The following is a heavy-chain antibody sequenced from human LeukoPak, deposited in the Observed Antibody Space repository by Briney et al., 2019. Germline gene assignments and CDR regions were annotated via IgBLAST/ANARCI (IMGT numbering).Heavy chain of an antibody. CDR1: GFTFSSYW. CDR2: IKEDGSEK. Sequence: GGSLRLPCAASGFTFSSYWMSWVRQAPGKGLEWVANIKEDGSEKYYVDSVKGRFTISRDSAKNSLYLQMNSLRAEDTAVYYCARDPGMMDGSGSYSFLDYWGQGTLVTVSS. J-gene: IGHJ4*02. CDR3: ARDPGMMDGSGSYSFLDY. V-gene: IGHV3-7*01. D-gene: IGHD3-10*01.